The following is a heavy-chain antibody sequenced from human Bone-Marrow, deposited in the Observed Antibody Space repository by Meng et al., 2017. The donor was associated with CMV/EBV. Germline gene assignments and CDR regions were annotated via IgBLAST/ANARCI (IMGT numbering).Heavy chain of an antibody. Sequence: SETLSLTCAVYGGSFSGYYWSWIRQPPGKGLEWIGEINHSGSTNYNPSLKSRVTISVDTSKNQFSLKLSSVTAADTAVYYCARYCSSTSCSDAVDIWGQGTMDPVSS. CDR2: INHSGST. D-gene: IGHD2-2*01. CDR3: ARYCSSTSCSDAVDI. V-gene: IGHV4-34*01. J-gene: IGHJ3*02. CDR1: GGSFSGYY.